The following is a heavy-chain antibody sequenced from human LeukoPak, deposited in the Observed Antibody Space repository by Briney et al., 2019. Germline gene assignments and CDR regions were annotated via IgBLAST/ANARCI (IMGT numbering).Heavy chain of an antibody. CDR3: ATWSVAAAGRNWFDP. CDR2: LNPNSGDT. Sequence: ASVKVSCKASGYTFTAYSMHWVRQAPGQGLEYMGWLNPNSGDTNYAQKFQGRVTMTRDTSMSTAYMELSGLRFDDTAVYYCATWSVAAAGRNWFDPWGQGTLVTVSS. CDR1: GYTFTAYS. D-gene: IGHD6-13*01. J-gene: IGHJ5*02. V-gene: IGHV1-2*02.